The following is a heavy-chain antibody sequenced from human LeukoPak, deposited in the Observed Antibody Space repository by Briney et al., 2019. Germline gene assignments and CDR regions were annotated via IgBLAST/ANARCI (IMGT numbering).Heavy chain of an antibody. CDR3: ARTSYSTTRYMDV. V-gene: IGHV1-46*01. J-gene: IGHJ4*02. Sequence: ASVKVSCKASGYTFTSYYFHWVRQAPGQGLEWMGIINPNGGSTIYAQKFQGRVTMTRDMSTSTVYMELSSLRSEDTAVYYCARTSYSTTRYMDVWGQGTLVTVSS. D-gene: IGHD2/OR15-2a*01. CDR1: GYTFTSYY. CDR2: INPNGGST.